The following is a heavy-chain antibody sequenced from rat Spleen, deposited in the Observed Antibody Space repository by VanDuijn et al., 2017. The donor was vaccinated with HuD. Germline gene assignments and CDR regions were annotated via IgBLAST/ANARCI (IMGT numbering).Heavy chain of an antibody. CDR3: TTATEGPYVLDA. J-gene: IGHJ4*01. Sequence: QVHLKESGPGRVQPSQTLSLTCTVSGFSLSRHGVIWVRQPPGKGLEWMGVMWSDGDTSYNSALKSRLSISRDTSKSQVFLKMNSLQTDDTGTYYCTTATEGPYVLDAWGQGISVTVSS. CDR1: GFSLSRHG. V-gene: IGHV2-13*01. D-gene: IGHD1-11*01. CDR2: MWSDGDT.